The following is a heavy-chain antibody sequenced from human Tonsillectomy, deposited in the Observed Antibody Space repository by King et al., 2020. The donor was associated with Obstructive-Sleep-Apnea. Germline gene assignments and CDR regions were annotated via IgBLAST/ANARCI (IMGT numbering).Heavy chain of an antibody. CDR1: GGSCRNHD. V-gene: IGHV4-4*08. CDR2: IYAMGNT. J-gene: IGHJ3*02. CDR3: ARTPYYSDYRSRAFDI. Sequence: QMQLQESGPGLLKPSATLALACSVPGGSCRNHDWSWIRNPPGRGLDGIGYIYAMGNTNTNPSLKSRSTTSLDTPKNQFSLKLTSVTAADTAVYFCARTPYYSDYRSRAFDIWGQGTIVTVSS. D-gene: IGHD3-22*01.